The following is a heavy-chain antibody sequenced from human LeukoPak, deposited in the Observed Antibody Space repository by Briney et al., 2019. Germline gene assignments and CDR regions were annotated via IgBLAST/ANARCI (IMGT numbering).Heavy chain of an antibody. V-gene: IGHV4-59*11. Sequence: SETLSLTCTVSGGSISGHYWTWVRQPPGEGLEWIGQIHYSGKADYNPSLRSRITISVDTSKNQMSLKVTSVTAADTAVYYCARFGVDYDMDVWGQGTRSPSP. CDR2: IHYSGKA. D-gene: IGHD3-16*01. CDR1: GGSISGHY. J-gene: IGHJ6*02. CDR3: ARFGVDYDMDV.